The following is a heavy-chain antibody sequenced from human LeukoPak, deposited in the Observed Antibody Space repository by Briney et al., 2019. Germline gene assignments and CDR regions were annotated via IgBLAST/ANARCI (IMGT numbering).Heavy chain of an antibody. CDR3: ARRLDY. CDR2: ISYDGSNK. Sequence: PGRSLRLSCAASGFTFSSYGMHWVRQAPGKGLEWVAVISYDGSNKYYADSVKGRFTISRDNSKNTLYLQMNSLRAEDTAVYYCARRLDYWGQGTLVTVSS. J-gene: IGHJ4*02. CDR1: GFTFSSYG. V-gene: IGHV3-30*03.